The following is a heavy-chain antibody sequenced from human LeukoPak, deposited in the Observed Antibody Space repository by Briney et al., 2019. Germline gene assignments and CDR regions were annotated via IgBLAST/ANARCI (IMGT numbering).Heavy chain of an antibody. CDR3: ARVRDSSGYQGFDY. CDR2: INPNSGGT. J-gene: IGHJ4*02. Sequence: ASVKVSCKASGYTFTGYYMHWVRQAPGQGLECMGRINPNSGGTNYAQKFQGRVTMTRDTSITTAYRELSRLRSDDTAVYYCARVRDSSGYQGFDYWGQGTLVTVSS. V-gene: IGHV1-2*06. CDR1: GYTFTGYY. D-gene: IGHD3-22*01.